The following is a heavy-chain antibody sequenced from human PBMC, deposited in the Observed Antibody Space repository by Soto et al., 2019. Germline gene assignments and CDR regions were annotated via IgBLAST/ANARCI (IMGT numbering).Heavy chain of an antibody. J-gene: IGHJ5*02. CDR3: ARSSDIGFDP. V-gene: IGHV3-48*03. D-gene: IGHD2-15*01. Sequence: GSLSLSCAASGFTFSSYEMNWVRQAPGKGLEWVSYISSSGSTIYYADSVKGRFTISRDNAKNSLYLQMNSLRAEDTAVYYCARSSDIGFDPWGQGTLVTVSS. CDR2: ISSSGSTI. CDR1: GFTFSSYE.